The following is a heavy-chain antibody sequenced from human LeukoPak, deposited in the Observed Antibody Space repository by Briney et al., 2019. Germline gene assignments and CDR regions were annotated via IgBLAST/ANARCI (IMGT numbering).Heavy chain of an antibody. CDR2: IIPILGIA. CDR3: ARIAAAVNNDY. D-gene: IGHD6-13*01. Sequence: SVKVSCKASGGTFSSYAISWVRQAPGQGLEWMGRIIPILGIANYAQKFQGRVTITADKSTSTAYVELSSLRSEDTAVYYCARIAAAVNNDYWGQGTLVTVSS. CDR1: GGTFSSYA. J-gene: IGHJ4*02. V-gene: IGHV1-69*04.